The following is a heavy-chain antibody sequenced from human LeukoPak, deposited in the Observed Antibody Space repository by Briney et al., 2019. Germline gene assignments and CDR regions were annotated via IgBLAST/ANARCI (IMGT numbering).Heavy chain of an antibody. J-gene: IGHJ4*02. D-gene: IGHD1-1*01. V-gene: IGHV3-21*01. CDR1: GFTFSSYS. Sequence: GGSLRLSCVASGFTFSSYSMNWVRQAPGKGLEWVSSISSSSSYKYYTDSVKGRFTISRDNAKNSLYLQMNSLRAEDTTVYYCARSAAGTYYWGQGTLVTVSS. CDR2: ISSSSSYK. CDR3: ARSAAGTYY.